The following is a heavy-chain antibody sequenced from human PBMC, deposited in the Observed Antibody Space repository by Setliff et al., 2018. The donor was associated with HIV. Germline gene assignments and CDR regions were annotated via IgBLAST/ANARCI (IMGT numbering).Heavy chain of an antibody. CDR1: GYTFTGYY. D-gene: IGHD2-2*02. CDR2: INPNSGGT. CDR3: ARGDTVVVSAAIRFEL. V-gene: IGHV1-2*06. Sequence: GASVKVSCKASGYTFTGYYIHWVRQAPGEGLEWMGRINPNSGGTNYAQKFQGRVSVTGDTSISTAYMALSRLRSDDTAIYYCARGDTVVVSAAIRFELWGQGTLVTVSS. J-gene: IGHJ1*01.